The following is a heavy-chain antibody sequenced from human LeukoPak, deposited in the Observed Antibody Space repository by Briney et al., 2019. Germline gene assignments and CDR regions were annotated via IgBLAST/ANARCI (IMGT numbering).Heavy chain of an antibody. CDR3: VGGYYDSSGYPMGDFDY. V-gene: IGHV4-4*07. J-gene: IGHJ4*02. CDR1: GGSISSYY. CDR2: IYTSGST. Sequence: SETLSLTCTVSGGSISSYYWSWIRQPAGKGLEWIGRIYTSGSTNYNPSLKSRVTISVDKSKNQFSLTMSSVTAADTAVYYCVGGYYDSSGYPMGDFDYWGQGTLVTVSS. D-gene: IGHD3-22*01.